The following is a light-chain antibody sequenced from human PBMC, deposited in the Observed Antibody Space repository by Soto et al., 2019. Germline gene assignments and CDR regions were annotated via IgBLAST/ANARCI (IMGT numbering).Light chain of an antibody. CDR3: AAWDGSLNVVL. CDR2: TDH. V-gene: IGLV1-44*01. Sequence: QSVLTQPPSASATPGQRVTISCSGSSSNIGTNTVNWYKQVPGTAPTLLIYTDHQRPAGVPDRFSGSKSGTSASLAISWLQSEDEADYYCAAWDGSLNVVLFGGVTKLTVL. CDR1: SSNIGTNT. J-gene: IGLJ2*01.